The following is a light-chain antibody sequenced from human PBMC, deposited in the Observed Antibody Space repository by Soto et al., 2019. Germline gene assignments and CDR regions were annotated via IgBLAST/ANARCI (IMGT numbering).Light chain of an antibody. V-gene: IGKV1-5*01. CDR3: QQYNSYSPA. J-gene: IGKJ1*01. CDR2: DAS. Sequence: DIQMTQSPSTPSGSVGDRVTITCRASQTISSWLAWYQQKPGKAPKLLIYDASSLQSGVPSRFSGSGSGTEFTLTISSLQPDDFATYYCQQYNSYSPAFGQGTKVDIK. CDR1: QTISSW.